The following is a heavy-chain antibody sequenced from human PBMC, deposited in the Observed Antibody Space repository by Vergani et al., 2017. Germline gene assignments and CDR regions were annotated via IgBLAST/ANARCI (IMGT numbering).Heavy chain of an antibody. D-gene: IGHD3-3*02. CDR1: GVSFKTYF. CDR2: VDHSDRP. Sequence: QVQLQQWGATVLKPSETLSLTCAVYGVSFKTYFWNWIRQSPDKGLEWIGEVDHSDRPYYNPSLRGRVTISVDTSKNQISLRLHSVDVADSAIYYCGRGRKHFFEAPYDVWGQGSPVTVSS. J-gene: IGHJ4*02. V-gene: IGHV4-34*02. CDR3: GRGRKHFFEAPYDV.